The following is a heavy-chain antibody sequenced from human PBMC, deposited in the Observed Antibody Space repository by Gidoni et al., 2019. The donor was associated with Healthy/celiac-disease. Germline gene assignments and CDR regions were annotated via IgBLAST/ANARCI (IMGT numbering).Heavy chain of an antibody. CDR3: AKGPNWNFFDY. D-gene: IGHD1-7*01. Sequence: QVQLVESGGGVVQPGRSLRLSCAASGFIFSSYGMHWVRQAPGKGLEWVAVISYDGSNKYYADSVKGRFTISRDNSKNTLYLQMNSLRAEDTAVYYCAKGPNWNFFDYWGQGTLVTVSS. CDR1: GFIFSSYG. V-gene: IGHV3-30*18. CDR2: ISYDGSNK. J-gene: IGHJ4*02.